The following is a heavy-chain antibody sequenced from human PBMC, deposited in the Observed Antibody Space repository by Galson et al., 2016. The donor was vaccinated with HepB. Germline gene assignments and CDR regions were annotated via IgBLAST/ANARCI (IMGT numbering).Heavy chain of an antibody. CDR2: IWYDGSNK. CDR3: AKRMSYSYYYAMDI. V-gene: IGHV3-33*06. Sequence: SLRLSCAASGFTFSDFGMHWVRQAPGKGLEWVALIWYDGSNKHYADSVKGRFTISRDNSKNTVYLQMNSLRGEDTALYYCAKRMSYSYYYAMDIWGQGTTVTVSS. J-gene: IGHJ6*02. CDR1: GFTFSDFG. D-gene: IGHD2-15*01.